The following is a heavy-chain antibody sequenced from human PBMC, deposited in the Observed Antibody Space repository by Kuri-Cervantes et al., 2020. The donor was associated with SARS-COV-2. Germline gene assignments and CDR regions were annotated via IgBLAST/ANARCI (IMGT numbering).Heavy chain of an antibody. V-gene: IGHV1-2*02. CDR3: AQAPSRGAWFDP. CDR2: INPNSGGT. Sequence: ASVKVSCKASGYTFTGYYMHWVRQAPGQGLEWMGWINPNSGGTNYAQKFQGRVTMTRDTSISTAYMELSSLRSEDTAVYYCAQAPSRGAWFDPWGQGTLVTVSS. J-gene: IGHJ5*02. CDR1: GYTFTGYY.